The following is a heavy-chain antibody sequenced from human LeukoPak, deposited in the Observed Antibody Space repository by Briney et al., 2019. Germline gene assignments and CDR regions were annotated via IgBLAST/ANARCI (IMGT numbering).Heavy chain of an antibody. V-gene: IGHV4-34*01. CDR1: GGSFSGYY. CDR3: ARHYYGSGSYNWFDP. J-gene: IGHJ5*02. Sequence: SETLSLTCAVYGGSFSGYYWSWIRQPPGKGLEWIGEINHSGSTNYNPSLKSRVTISVDTSKNQFSLKLSSVTAADTAVYYCARHYYGSGSYNWFDPWGQGTLATVSS. CDR2: INHSGST. D-gene: IGHD3-10*01.